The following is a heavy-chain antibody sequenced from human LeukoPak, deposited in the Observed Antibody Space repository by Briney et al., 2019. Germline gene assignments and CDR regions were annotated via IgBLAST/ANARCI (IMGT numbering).Heavy chain of an antibody. CDR3: ARDGDYFFDY. CDR1: GFTFSSYS. CDR2: ISSSSTI. D-gene: IGHD4-17*01. V-gene: IGHV3-48*04. Sequence: GGSLRLSCAASGFTFSSYSMNWVRQAPGKGLEWVSYISSSSTIYYADSVKGRFTISRDNAKNSLYLQMNSLRAEDTAVYYCARDGDYFFDYWGQGTLVTVSS. J-gene: IGHJ4*02.